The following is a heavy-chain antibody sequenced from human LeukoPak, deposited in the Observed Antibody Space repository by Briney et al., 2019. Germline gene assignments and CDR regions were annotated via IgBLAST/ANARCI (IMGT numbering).Heavy chain of an antibody. CDR2: INHSGST. D-gene: IGHD5-18*01. Sequence: SETLSLTCAVYGGSFSGYYWSWIRQPPGRGLEWIGEINHSGSTNYNPSLKSRVTISVDTSKNQFSLKLSSVTAADTAVYYCARGRGYSYGFADYWGQGTLVTVSS. J-gene: IGHJ4*02. CDR3: ARGRGYSYGFADY. CDR1: GGSFSGYY. V-gene: IGHV4-34*01.